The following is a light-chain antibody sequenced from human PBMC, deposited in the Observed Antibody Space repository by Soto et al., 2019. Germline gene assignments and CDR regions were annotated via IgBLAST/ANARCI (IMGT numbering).Light chain of an antibody. CDR2: DVN. CDR3: SSYTSSSTLVYV. J-gene: IGLJ1*01. Sequence: QSVLTQPDSVSGSPGQSITFSCTGTSSDVGGYDYVSWYQQHPGNAPKLMIYDVNNRPSGVSNRFSGSKSGNTASLTISGLQAEDEADYYCSSYTSSSTLVYVFGTGTKVTVL. V-gene: IGLV2-14*03. CDR1: SSDVGGYDY.